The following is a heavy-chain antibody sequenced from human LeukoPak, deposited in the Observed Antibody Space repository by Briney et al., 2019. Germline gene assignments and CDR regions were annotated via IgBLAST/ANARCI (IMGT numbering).Heavy chain of an antibody. D-gene: IGHD3-10*01. CDR3: ARKPERYYYGSGSPLYFDY. J-gene: IGHJ4*02. V-gene: IGHV4-59*01. CDR1: GGSISSYY. Sequence: SETLSLTCTVSGGSISSYYWSWIRQPPGKGLEWIGYIYYSGSTNYNPSLKSRVTISVDTSKNQFSLELSSVTAADTAVYYCARKPERYYYGSGSPLYFDYWGQGTLVTVSS. CDR2: IYYSGST.